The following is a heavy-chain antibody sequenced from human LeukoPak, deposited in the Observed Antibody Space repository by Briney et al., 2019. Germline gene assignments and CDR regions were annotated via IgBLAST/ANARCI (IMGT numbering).Heavy chain of an antibody. Sequence: GASVKVSCKASGYTFTGYYMHWVRQAPGQGLEWMGWINPNSGGTNYAQKFQGRVTMTRDTSISTAYMELSRLRSDDTAVYYCARAASIAARYYDYHVMDVWGQGTTVTVSS. CDR3: ARAASIAARYYDYHVMDV. J-gene: IGHJ6*02. CDR1: GYTFTGYY. CDR2: INPNSGGT. V-gene: IGHV1-2*02. D-gene: IGHD6-6*01.